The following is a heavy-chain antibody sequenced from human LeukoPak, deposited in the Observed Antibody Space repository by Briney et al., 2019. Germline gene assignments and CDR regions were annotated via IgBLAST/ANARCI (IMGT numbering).Heavy chain of an antibody. CDR1: GFTFSSYA. J-gene: IGHJ4*02. CDR3: VKDYDILTGYFDY. CDR2: ISSNGGST. V-gene: IGHV3-64D*06. D-gene: IGHD3-9*01. Sequence: GGSLRLSCSASGFTFSSYAMHWVRQAPGKGLEYVSAISSNGGSTYYADSVKGRFTISRDNSKNTLYLQMRSLRAEDTAVYYCVKDYDILTGYFDYWGQGTLVTVSS.